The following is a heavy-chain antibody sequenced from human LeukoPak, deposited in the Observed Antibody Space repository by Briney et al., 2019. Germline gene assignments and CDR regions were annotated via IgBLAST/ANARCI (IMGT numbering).Heavy chain of an antibody. CDR2: INPNSGGT. CDR3: ARAFKGYCSGGSCYPFDY. D-gene: IGHD2-15*01. CDR1: GYTFTGYY. Sequence: ASVKVSCKASGYTFTGYYMHWVRQAPGQGLEWMGWINPNSGGTNYAQKFQGRVTMTRDTSISTAYMELSRLRPDDTAVYYCARAFKGYCSGGSCYPFDYWGQGTLVTVSS. V-gene: IGHV1-2*02. J-gene: IGHJ4*02.